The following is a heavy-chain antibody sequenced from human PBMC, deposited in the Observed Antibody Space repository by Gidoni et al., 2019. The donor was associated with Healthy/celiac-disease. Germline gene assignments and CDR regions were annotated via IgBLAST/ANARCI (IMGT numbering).Heavy chain of an antibody. CDR2: IDPSDSYT. D-gene: IGHD5-18*01. V-gene: IGHV5-10-1*03. Sequence: DVQLVQSGAAVKELGASLRISCNGSGYSFTSYWISWVRQMPGKGLEWMGRIDPSDSYTNYSPSFQGHVTISADKSISTAYLQWSSLKASDTAMYYCARHRYSYGPADFDYWGQGTLVTVSS. CDR1: GYSFTSYW. CDR3: ARHRYSYGPADFDY. J-gene: IGHJ4*02.